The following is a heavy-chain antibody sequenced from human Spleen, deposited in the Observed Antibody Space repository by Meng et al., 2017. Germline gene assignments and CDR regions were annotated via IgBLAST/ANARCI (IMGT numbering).Heavy chain of an antibody. J-gene: IGHJ4*02. D-gene: IGHD7-27*01. CDR1: GGSISSGGYY. CDR3: ATVGMGLDS. Sequence: LQDAGPGLVNPSQPLSLTCTFSGGSISSGGYYWSWIRQHPGKGLEWIGYIYYSGSTHYNPSLKSRVTISVDTSKNQFSLKLNSVTAADTAVYYCATVGMGLDSWGQGILVTVSS. CDR2: IYYSGST. V-gene: IGHV4-31*03.